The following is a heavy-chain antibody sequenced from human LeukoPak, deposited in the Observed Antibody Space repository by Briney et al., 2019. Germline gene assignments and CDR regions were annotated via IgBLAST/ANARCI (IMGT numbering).Heavy chain of an antibody. CDR3: ARDSSGWKPDFFDY. V-gene: IGHV1-69*13. D-gene: IGHD6-19*01. Sequence: GASVKVSCKASGGTFSSYAISWVQQAPGQGLEWMGGIIPIFGTANYAQKFQGRVTITADESTSTAYMELSSLRSEDTAVYYCARDSSGWKPDFFDYWGQGTLVTVSS. J-gene: IGHJ4*02. CDR2: IIPIFGTA. CDR1: GGTFSSYA.